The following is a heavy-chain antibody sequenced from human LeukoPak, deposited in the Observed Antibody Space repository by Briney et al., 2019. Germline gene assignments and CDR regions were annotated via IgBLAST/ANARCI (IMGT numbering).Heavy chain of an antibody. J-gene: IGHJ5*02. Sequence: SETLSLTCTVSGGSISSYYWSWIRQPAGKGLDWIGRSFTRGRTHYNPSIKSRVTMSVDTSKNQFSLKLSSVTAADTAVYYCARDATAIFGVVITNWFDPWGQGTLVTVSS. CDR2: SFTRGRT. D-gene: IGHD3-3*01. V-gene: IGHV4-4*07. CDR1: GGSISSYY. CDR3: ARDATAIFGVVITNWFDP.